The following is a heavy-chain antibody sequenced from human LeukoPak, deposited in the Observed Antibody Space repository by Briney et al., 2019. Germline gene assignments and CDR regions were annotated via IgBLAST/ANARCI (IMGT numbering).Heavy chain of an antibody. CDR3: ARESRYCSSTSCYEGDYYYYGMDV. CDR1: GFTFSSYS. CDR2: ISSSSSYI. Sequence: GGSLRLSCAASGFTFSSYSMDWVRQAPGKGLEWVSSISSSSSYIYYADSVKGRFTISRDNAKNSLYLQMNSLRAEDTAVYYCARESRYCSSTSCYEGDYYYYGMDVWGQGTTVTVSS. V-gene: IGHV3-21*01. D-gene: IGHD2-2*01. J-gene: IGHJ6*02.